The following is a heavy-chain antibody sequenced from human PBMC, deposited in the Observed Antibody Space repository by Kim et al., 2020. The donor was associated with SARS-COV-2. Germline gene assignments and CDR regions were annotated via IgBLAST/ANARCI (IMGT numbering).Heavy chain of an antibody. CDR2: INVGNGNT. CDR1: GYTITSHT. D-gene: IGHD6-13*01. CDR3: ARDRIGAARAFDV. Sequence: ASVKVSCEASGYTITSHTMHWVRQAPGQRLEWMGWINVGNGNTRLSPTFQARVTITRDTSASRVYMEVRSLRSEDTAVYYCARDRIGAARAFDVWGQGTMVTVSS. J-gene: IGHJ3*01. V-gene: IGHV1-3*01.